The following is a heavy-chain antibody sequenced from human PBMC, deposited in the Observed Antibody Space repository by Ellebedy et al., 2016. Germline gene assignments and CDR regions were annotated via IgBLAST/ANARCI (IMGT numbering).Heavy chain of an antibody. V-gene: IGHV3-7*01. CDR1: GFTFSSYW. Sequence: GESLKISXAASGFTFSSYWMSWVRQPPGKGLEWVANIKQDGSEKYYVDSVKGRFTISRDNAKNSLYLQMNSLRADDTAVYYCARCRTIFGVVIKLQGWFDPWGQGTLVTVSS. D-gene: IGHD3-3*01. CDR2: IKQDGSEK. J-gene: IGHJ5*02. CDR3: ARCRTIFGVVIKLQGWFDP.